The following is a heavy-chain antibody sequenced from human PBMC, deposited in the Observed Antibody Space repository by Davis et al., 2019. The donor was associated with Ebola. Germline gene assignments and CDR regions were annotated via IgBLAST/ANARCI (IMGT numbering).Heavy chain of an antibody. J-gene: IGHJ5*02. V-gene: IGHV5-10-1*01. Sequence: MVSCKGSGYTFTTYWINWVRQMPGKGLEWMGRISPSDSYTNYSPSFQGHVTISADKSISTGYLQWSSLKAPDTAIYYCARARIAAGNWFDPWGQGTLVTVSS. CDR3: ARARIAAGNWFDP. D-gene: IGHD6-25*01. CDR2: ISPSDSYT. CDR1: GYTFTTYW.